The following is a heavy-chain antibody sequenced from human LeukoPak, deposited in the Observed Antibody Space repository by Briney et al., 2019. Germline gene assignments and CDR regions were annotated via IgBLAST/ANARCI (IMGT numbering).Heavy chain of an antibody. D-gene: IGHD5-12*01. CDR1: GGSFSAYY. V-gene: IGHV4-34*01. CDR3: AREGIPGRVTTILPD. J-gene: IGHJ4*02. Sequence: SETLSLTCAVYGGSFSAYYWSWVRQPPGKGLGWIGEINHSGSTNYNPSLKSRVTMSVDTSKNQFSLKLGSVTAADTAVYYCAREGIPGRVTTILPDWGQGTLVTVSS. CDR2: INHSGST.